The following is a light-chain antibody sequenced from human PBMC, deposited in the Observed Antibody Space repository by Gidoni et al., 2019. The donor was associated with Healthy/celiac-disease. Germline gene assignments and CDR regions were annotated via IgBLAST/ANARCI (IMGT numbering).Light chain of an antibody. CDR3: CSYAGSSTPVV. J-gene: IGLJ2*01. Sequence: QAALTQPASVSGSPGQPITISCTGTSSDVGSYNLGSWYQQHPGKAPRRMIYEVSKRPSGVSNRFSGAKSGNTASLTISGLQAEDEADYYCCSYAGSSTPVVFGGGTKLTVL. V-gene: IGLV2-23*02. CDR2: EVS. CDR1: SSDVGSYNL.